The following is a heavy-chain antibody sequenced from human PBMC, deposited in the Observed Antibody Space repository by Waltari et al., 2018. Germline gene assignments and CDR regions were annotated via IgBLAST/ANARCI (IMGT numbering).Heavy chain of an antibody. D-gene: IGHD2-8*02. J-gene: IGHJ4*02. CDR1: GGTFSSYA. Sequence: QVQLVQSGAEVKKPGSSVQVSCKASGGTFSSYAISWVRQAPGQGLEWMGRIIPICGTANYAQKFQGRVTITADKSTSTAYMELSSLRSEDTAVYYCARGRPGGSPFEVTRGHYFDYWGQGTLVTVSS. CDR2: IIPICGTA. CDR3: ARGRPGGSPFEVTRGHYFDY. V-gene: IGHV1-69*13.